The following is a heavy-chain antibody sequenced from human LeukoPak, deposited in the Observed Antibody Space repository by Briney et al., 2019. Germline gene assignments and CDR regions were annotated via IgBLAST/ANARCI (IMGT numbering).Heavy chain of an antibody. J-gene: IGHJ6*03. CDR1: GFTFSSYG. D-gene: IGHD2-2*01. CDR2: ISGSGGST. Sequence: PGGSLRLSCAASGFTFSSYGMSWVRQAPGKGLEWVSAISGSGGSTYYADSVKGRFTISRDNSKNTLYLQMNSLRAEDTAVYYCVKEGKDIVVVPAAMANYYYYYMDVWGKGTTVTISS. CDR3: VKEGKDIVVVPAAMANYYYYYMDV. V-gene: IGHV3-23*01.